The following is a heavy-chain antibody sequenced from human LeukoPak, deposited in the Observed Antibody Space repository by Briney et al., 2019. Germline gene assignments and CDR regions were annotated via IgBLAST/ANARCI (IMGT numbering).Heavy chain of an antibody. Sequence: SETLSLTCAVYGGSFSGYYWSWIRQPPGKGLEWIGSISYSGSTYYNPSLKSRITISADTSKNQFSLKLSSVTAADTAVYYCARTYYYDSSAYTWGQGTLVTVSS. CDR3: ARTYYYDSSAYT. D-gene: IGHD3-22*01. CDR1: GGSFSGYY. CDR2: ISYSGST. J-gene: IGHJ5*02. V-gene: IGHV4-34*01.